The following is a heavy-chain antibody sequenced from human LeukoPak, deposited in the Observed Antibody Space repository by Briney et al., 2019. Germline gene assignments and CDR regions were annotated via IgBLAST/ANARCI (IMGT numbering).Heavy chain of an antibody. CDR1: GGSISSSSYY. CDR3: ARPSTPTRTSPFDY. D-gene: IGHD2-2*01. CDR2: IYYSGST. V-gene: IGHV4-39*01. J-gene: IGHJ4*02. Sequence: SETLSLTCTVSGGSISSSSYYWGWIRQPPGKGLEWIGSIYYSGSTYYNPSLKSRVTISVDTSKNQFSLKLSSVTAADTAVYYCARPSTPTRTSPFDYWGQGTLVTVSS.